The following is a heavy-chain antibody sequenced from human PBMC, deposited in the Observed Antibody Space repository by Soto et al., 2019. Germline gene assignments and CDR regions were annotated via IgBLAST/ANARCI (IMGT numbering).Heavy chain of an antibody. CDR3: AQMDFDLYGMDV. CDR1: GISLTNSGVG. Sequence: QITLTESGPTLVKPTQTLTLTCTFSGISLTNSGVGVSWIRQPPGKALEWLAVIYWDDAKHLSPSQKSRLTITKDTSKNQVVLTMTNMNAVDTATYFCAQMDFDLYGMDVWGQGTTVIVSS. V-gene: IGHV2-5*02. CDR2: IYWDDAK. J-gene: IGHJ6*02. D-gene: IGHD3-9*01.